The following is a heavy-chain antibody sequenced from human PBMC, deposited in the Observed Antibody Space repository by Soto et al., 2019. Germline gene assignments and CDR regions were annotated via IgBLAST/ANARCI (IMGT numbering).Heavy chain of an antibody. D-gene: IGHD3-22*01. J-gene: IGHJ5*02. CDR2: IDFSGPT. CDR1: GGSISSGDYY. Sequence: QVPLQESGPGLVKPSQTLSLTCTVSGGSISSGDYYWSWIRQHPGKGLEWIGTIDFSGPTYYNPSLRSGVTISVDTSKNQFSWNLSPVTAADTTVYYWVRRDRSGFSYWLDTWGQGTLVTVSS. CDR3: VRRDRSGFSYWLDT. V-gene: IGHV4-31*02.